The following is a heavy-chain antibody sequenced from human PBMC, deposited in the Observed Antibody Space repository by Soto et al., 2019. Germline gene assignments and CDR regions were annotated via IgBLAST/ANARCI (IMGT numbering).Heavy chain of an antibody. D-gene: IGHD1-26*01. CDR2: IYPGDSDT. Sequence: LKISCKGSGYSFSTFWIGWVRQKPGEGLEWMGIIYPGDSDTRYRPSFQGQVTISADKSINTAFLQWSSLKVSDTAMYYCARSGRNGYYAMDVWGKGTTVTSPQ. V-gene: IGHV5-51*01. CDR3: ARSGRNGYYAMDV. J-gene: IGHJ6*04. CDR1: GYSFSTFW.